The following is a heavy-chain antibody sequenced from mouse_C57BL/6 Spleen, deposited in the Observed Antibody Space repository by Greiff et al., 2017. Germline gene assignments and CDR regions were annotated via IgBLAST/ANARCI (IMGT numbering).Heavy chain of an antibody. CDR3: ARDFYFDY. Sequence: VKLQESGGGLVKPGGSLTLSCAASGFTFSDYGMHWVRQAPEKGLEWVAYISSGSSTIYYADTVKGRFTISRDNAKNTLFLQMTSLRSEDTAMYYCARDFYFDYWGQGTTLTVSS. V-gene: IGHV5-17*01. J-gene: IGHJ2*01. CDR2: ISSGSSTI. CDR1: GFTFSDYG.